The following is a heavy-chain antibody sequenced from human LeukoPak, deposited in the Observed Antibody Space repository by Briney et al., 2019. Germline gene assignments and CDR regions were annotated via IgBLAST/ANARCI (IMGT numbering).Heavy chain of an antibody. CDR2: IGDNGNT. CDR3: ARDRYFPTPGTNDLYYYYYGMDI. CDR1: GYTFKSYV. D-gene: IGHD3-16*02. V-gene: IGHV1-3*01. J-gene: IGHJ6*02. Sequence: GASVKVSCKASGYTFKSYVIHWVRQAPGRGLEWMGWIGDNGNTKYSQKFQGRVTITRDTSASTAYMDLRSLRSEDTAIYYCARDRYFPTPGTNDLYYYYYGMDIWGQGTTVTVSS.